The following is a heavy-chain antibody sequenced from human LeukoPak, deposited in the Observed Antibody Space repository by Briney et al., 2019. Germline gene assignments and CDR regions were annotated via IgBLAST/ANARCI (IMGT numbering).Heavy chain of an antibody. CDR3: AKVGRDVAAAGPYYFDY. CDR1: GFTFSSYA. D-gene: IGHD6-13*01. V-gene: IGHV3-23*01. J-gene: IGHJ4*02. CDR2: ISGSGGST. Sequence: PGGSLRLSCAASGFTFSSYAMSWVRQAPGKGLEWVSAISGSGGSTYYADSVKGRFTISRDNSKNTLYLQMNSLRAEDTAVYYCAKVGRDVAAAGPYYFDYWGQGTLVTVSS.